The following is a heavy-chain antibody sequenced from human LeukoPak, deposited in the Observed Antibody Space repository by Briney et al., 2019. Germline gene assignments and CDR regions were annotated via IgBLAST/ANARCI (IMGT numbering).Heavy chain of an antibody. D-gene: IGHD3-16*02. CDR2: IYHCGST. J-gene: IGHJ4*02. Sequence: SETLSLTCTVSGYSISSGYYWGWIRQPPGKGLEWIGSIYHCGSTYYNPSLKSRVTISVDTSKNQFSLKLSSVTAADTAVYYCARELYYDYVWGSYRYYDYWGQGTLVTVSS. V-gene: IGHV4-38-2*02. CDR1: GYSISSGYY. CDR3: ARELYYDYVWGSYRYYDY.